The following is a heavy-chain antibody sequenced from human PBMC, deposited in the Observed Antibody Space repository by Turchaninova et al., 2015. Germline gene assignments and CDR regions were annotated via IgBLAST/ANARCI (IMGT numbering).Heavy chain of an antibody. CDR1: GGSFSGYY. CDR2: INNSGST. J-gene: IGHJ4*02. V-gene: IGHV4-34*01. CDR3: ARDSSGYSNFDY. Sequence: QVQLQQWGAGLLKPSETLSLTCAVYGGSFSGYYWSWLRQPPGKGLEWIGEINNSGSTKYNPSLRGRVTRSVDTSKNQCALKLSSVTAADTAVYYCARDSSGYSNFDYWGQGTLVTVSS. D-gene: IGHD3-22*01.